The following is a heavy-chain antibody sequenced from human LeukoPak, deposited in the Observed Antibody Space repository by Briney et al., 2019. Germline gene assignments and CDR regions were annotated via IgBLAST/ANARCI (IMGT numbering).Heavy chain of an antibody. Sequence: GGSLRLSCAASGFTFSSHWMHWVRQAPGKGVMWVSQINPDGSSTTYADSVKGRLTISRDNAKNTLYLQMNSLRDEDTAVYYCARDLYDFWSGRKYYFDYWGQGTLVAVSS. D-gene: IGHD3-3*01. CDR3: ARDLYDFWSGRKYYFDY. CDR1: GFTFSSHW. V-gene: IGHV3-74*01. J-gene: IGHJ4*02. CDR2: INPDGSST.